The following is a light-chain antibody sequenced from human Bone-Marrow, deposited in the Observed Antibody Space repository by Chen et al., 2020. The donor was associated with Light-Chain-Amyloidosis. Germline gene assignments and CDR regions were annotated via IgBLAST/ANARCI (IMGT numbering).Light chain of an antibody. J-gene: IGLJ3*02. CDR3: QVWDRSSDRPV. Sequence: SYVLTQPSSVSVAPGQTATIACGGNNIGSTSVHWYQQTPGQAPLLVVYDDSDRPPGIPERLAGSNSGNTATLTISWVEAGDEADYYCQVWDRSSDRPVFGGGTKLTVL. CDR2: DDS. V-gene: IGLV3-21*02. CDR1: NIGSTS.